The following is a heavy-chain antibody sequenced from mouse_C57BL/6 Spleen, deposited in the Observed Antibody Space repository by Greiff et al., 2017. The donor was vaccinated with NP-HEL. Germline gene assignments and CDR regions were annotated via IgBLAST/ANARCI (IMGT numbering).Heavy chain of an antibody. CDR2: IHPNSGST. CDR3: ARSRDMPWDFCYFDY. D-gene: IGHD4-1*01. V-gene: IGHV1-64*01. CDR1: GYTFTSYW. J-gene: IGHJ2*01. Sequence: VQLQQPGAELVKPGASVKLSCKASGYTFTSYWMHWVKQRPGQGLEWIGMIHPNSGSTNYNEKFKSKATLTVDKSSSTAYMQLSSLTSEDSAVYYCARSRDMPWDFCYFDYWGQGTTLTVSS.